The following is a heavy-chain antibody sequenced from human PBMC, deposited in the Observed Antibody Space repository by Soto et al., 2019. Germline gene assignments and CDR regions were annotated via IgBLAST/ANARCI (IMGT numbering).Heavy chain of an antibody. Sequence: QEQLVQSGAEVKKSGSSVKVSCKDTGGLFSSYAVSWVRQVPGQGLEWMGGIIPVFDTVYYAQKFQGRVTITADESTNTAYMERSSLRSEDTAMYYCARGGSGYVWFNEFWGQGTLVTVSS. D-gene: IGHD3-22*01. CDR2: IIPVFDTV. V-gene: IGHV1-69*01. CDR3: ARGGSGYVWFNEF. CDR1: GGLFSSYA. J-gene: IGHJ4*02.